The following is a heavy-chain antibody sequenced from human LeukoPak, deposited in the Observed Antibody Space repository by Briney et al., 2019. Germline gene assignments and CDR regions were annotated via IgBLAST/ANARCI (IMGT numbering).Heavy chain of an antibody. CDR3: ARDHIGLRGVIILPENWFDP. D-gene: IGHD3-10*01. Sequence: GASVKVSCKASGGTFGSYAISWVRQAPGQGLEWMGRIIPILGIANYAQKFQGRVTITADKSTSTAYMELSSLRSEDTAVYYCARDHIGLRGVIILPENWFDPWGQGTRVTVSS. CDR1: GGTFGSYA. V-gene: IGHV1-69*04. J-gene: IGHJ5*02. CDR2: IIPILGIA.